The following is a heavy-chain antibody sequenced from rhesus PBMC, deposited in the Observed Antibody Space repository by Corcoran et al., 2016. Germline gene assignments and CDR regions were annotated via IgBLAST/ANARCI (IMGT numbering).Heavy chain of an antibody. J-gene: IGHJ6*01. V-gene: IGHV3-54*02. Sequence: EVQLVESGGGLVQPGGSLRLSCAASGFVFSSYGMHWVRQVPGKGLAGGAVISYDGSKQYYADSVKDRFTISRDNSKNMLYLQMNNLKLEDTAVYYCARDWIPYCTGSGCYGLDSWGQGVVVTVSS. CDR1: GFVFSSYG. CDR3: ARDWIPYCTGSGCYGLDS. D-gene: IGHD2-21*01. CDR2: ISYDGSKQ.